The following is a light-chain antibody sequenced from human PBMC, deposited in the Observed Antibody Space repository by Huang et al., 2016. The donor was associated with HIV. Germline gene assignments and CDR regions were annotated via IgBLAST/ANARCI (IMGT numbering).Light chain of an antibody. Sequence: DIVMPQSPDSLAVSLGERATINCKSSQSVLYISNNRNYLAWYQQKPGQPPKLLIYWASTRQSGVPDRFSGSGSGTDFTLTISSLQAEDVAVYYCQQYYSTPLTCGGGTKVEIK. V-gene: IGKV4-1*01. J-gene: IGKJ4*01. CDR1: QSVLYISNNRNY. CDR3: QQYYSTPLT. CDR2: WAS.